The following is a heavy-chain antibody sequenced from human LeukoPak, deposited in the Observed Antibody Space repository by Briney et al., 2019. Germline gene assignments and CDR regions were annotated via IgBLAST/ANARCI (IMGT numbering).Heavy chain of an antibody. CDR1: GYTFTGYY. V-gene: IGHV1-2*02. D-gene: IGHD5-12*01. CDR3: ARDEEWLNPYYYYMDV. J-gene: IGHJ6*03. Sequence: ALVKVSCKASGYTFTGYYMHWVRQAPGQGLEWMGWINPNSGGTNYAQKFQGRVTMTRDMSTSTVYMELSSLRSEDTAVYYCARDEEWLNPYYYYMDVWGKGTTVTVSS. CDR2: INPNSGGT.